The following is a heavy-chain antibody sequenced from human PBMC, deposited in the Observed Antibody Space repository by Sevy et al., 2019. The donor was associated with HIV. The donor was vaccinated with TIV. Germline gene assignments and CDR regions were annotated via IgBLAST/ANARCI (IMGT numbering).Heavy chain of an antibody. D-gene: IGHD2-2*01. CDR3: ARGRFSTYSSTSSFLYGDYEYFQH. Sequence: SETLSLTCAVYGGSFSGYYWSWIRQPPGKGLEWFGEINHSGSTNYNPSLKSRVTISVDTSKNQYSLKLSSVTAAATAVYYCARGRFSTYSSTSSFLYGDYEYFQHWGQGTLVTVSS. V-gene: IGHV4-34*01. J-gene: IGHJ1*01. CDR1: GGSFSGYY. CDR2: INHSGST.